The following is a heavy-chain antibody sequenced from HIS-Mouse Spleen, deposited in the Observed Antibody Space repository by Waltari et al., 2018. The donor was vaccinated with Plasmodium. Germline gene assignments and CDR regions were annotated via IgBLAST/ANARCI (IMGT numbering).Heavy chain of an antibody. CDR1: GGSISSSSYY. V-gene: IGHV4-39*02. CDR3: ARRGGSYYYFDY. CDR2: IYYSGGT. D-gene: IGHD1-26*01. Sequence: QLQLQESGPGLVKPSETLSLTCTVSGGSISSSSYYWGWIRPPPGKGLEWIGSIYYSGGTYYTPSLKRRVTVSVDTSENHFSLKLSSVTAADTAVYYCARRGGSYYYFDYWGQGTLVTVSS. J-gene: IGHJ4*02.